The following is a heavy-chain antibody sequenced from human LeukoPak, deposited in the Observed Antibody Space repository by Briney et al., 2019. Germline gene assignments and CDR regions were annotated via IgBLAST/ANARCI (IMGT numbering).Heavy chain of an antibody. CDR2: IYHSGST. Sequence: SETLSLTCTVSGYSISSGYYWGWIRQPPGKGLEWIGSIYHSGSTYYNPSLKSRVTISVDTSKNQFSLKLSSVTAADTAVYYCAREGWDSSGNDKGGSWGQGTLVTVSS. J-gene: IGHJ4*02. CDR1: GYSISSGYY. D-gene: IGHD6-19*01. CDR3: AREGWDSSGNDKGGS. V-gene: IGHV4-38-2*02.